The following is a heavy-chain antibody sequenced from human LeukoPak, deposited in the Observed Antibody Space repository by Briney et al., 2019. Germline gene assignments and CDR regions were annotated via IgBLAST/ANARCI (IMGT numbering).Heavy chain of an antibody. CDR2: INPSGGSA. CDR1: GYTFSIYN. D-gene: IGHD6-13*01. Sequence: ASVKVSCKASGYTFSIYNMHWVRQAPGQGLEWMGIINPSGGSASDAQKFQGRLTMTRDTSTSTLYMELSSLRSEDTAVYHCAREGVAATGLDYWGQGTLVTVSS. CDR3: AREGVAATGLDY. J-gene: IGHJ4*02. V-gene: IGHV1-46*01.